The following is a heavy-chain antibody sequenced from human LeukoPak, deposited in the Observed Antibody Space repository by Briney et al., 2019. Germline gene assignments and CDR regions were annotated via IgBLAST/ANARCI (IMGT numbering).Heavy chain of an antibody. Sequence: GGSLRLSCAASGFIFSNCGMNWVRQAPGKGLERISYISGSSSLIHQADSVKGRFTISRDNAKNLVSLQMSSLRDEDTAVYYSARGSEHLDNYFEPWGQRTLVTVSS. V-gene: IGHV3-48*02. CDR1: GFIFSNCG. CDR2: ISGSSSLI. CDR3: ARGSEHLDNYFEP. D-gene: IGHD1-14*01. J-gene: IGHJ5*02.